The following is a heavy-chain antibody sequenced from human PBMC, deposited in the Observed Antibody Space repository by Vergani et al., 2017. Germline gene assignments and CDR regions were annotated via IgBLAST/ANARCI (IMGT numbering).Heavy chain of an antibody. CDR2: ISWNSGSI. D-gene: IGHD4-17*01. V-gene: IGHV3-9*01. Sequence: EVQLVESGGGLVQPGRSLRLSCAASGFTFDDYAMHWVRQAPGKGLECVSGISWNSGSIGYADSVKGRFTISRDNAKNSLYLQMNSLRAEDTALYYCAKENSYGYYFDYWGQGTLVTVSS. J-gene: IGHJ4*02. CDR1: GFTFDDYA. CDR3: AKENSYGYYFDY.